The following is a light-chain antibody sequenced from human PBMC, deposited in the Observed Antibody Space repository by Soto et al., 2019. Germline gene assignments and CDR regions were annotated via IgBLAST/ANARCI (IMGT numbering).Light chain of an antibody. Sequence: QSVLTQPPSVSGAPGQRVTISCTGSSSNIGAGYDVHWYQQLPGTAPKLLIYGNSNRPSGVPDRFSGSKSGTSASLAITGLQPEDEADSYCQSYDSSLSGWVFGGGTKVTVL. J-gene: IGLJ3*02. CDR3: QSYDSSLSGWV. V-gene: IGLV1-40*01. CDR1: SSNIGAGYD. CDR2: GNS.